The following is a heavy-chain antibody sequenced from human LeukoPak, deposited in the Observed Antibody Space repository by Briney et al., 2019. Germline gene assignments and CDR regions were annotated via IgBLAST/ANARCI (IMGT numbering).Heavy chain of an antibody. V-gene: IGHV1-2*02. CDR1: GYTFTGYY. D-gene: IGHD3-3*01. J-gene: IGHJ4*02. CDR3: ARLVARYYDLWSGYYDDY. CDR2: INPNSGGT. Sequence: ASVKVSCKASGYTFTGYYMHWVRQAPGQGLEWMGWINPNSGGTNYAQKFQGRVTMTRDTSISTAYMELSRLRSDDTAVYYCARLVARYYDLWSGYYDDYWGQGTLVTVSS.